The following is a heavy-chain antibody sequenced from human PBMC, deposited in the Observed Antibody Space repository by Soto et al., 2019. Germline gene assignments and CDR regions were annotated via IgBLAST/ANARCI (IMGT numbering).Heavy chain of an antibody. Sequence: ASVTFSCKATGYTFTSFDIHWLRQATGPVFEWMVWMNPNSGDTGYXXTFQGRVXXTRDTSITTAXMELSSLRSEDTAVDYCAKSPRNWGFDYXX. CDR2: MNPNSGDT. J-gene: IGHJ4*01. V-gene: IGHV1-8*01. CDR3: AKSPRNWGFDY. CDR1: GYTFTSFD. D-gene: IGHD7-27*01.